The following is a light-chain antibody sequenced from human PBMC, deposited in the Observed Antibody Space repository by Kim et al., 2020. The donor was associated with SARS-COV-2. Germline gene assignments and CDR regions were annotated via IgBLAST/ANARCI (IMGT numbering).Light chain of an antibody. CDR3: QQYSNYPLT. V-gene: IGKV1-5*03. CDR1: QSIVVW. J-gene: IGKJ4*01. Sequence: ASVGDRVNITCRASQSIVVWLAWYQPKPGKAPKLVIYKASSLESGVPSRFSGSGSGTEFTLPISSLHPDDLGTYFCQQYSNYPLTFGGGTKVDIK. CDR2: KAS.